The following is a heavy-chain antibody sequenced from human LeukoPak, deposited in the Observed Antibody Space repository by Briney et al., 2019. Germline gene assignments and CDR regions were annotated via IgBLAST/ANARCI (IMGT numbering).Heavy chain of an antibody. J-gene: IGHJ4*02. CDR3: AREITMRGADY. V-gene: IGHV3-21*01. D-gene: IGHD3-10*02. CDR1: GFTFSSCS. CDR2: ISSSSSYI. Sequence: GGSLRLSCAASGFTFSSCSMNWVRQAPGKGLEWVSSISSSSSYIYYADSVKGRFTISRDNAKNSLYLQMNSLRAEDTAVYYCAREITMRGADYWGQGTLVTVSS.